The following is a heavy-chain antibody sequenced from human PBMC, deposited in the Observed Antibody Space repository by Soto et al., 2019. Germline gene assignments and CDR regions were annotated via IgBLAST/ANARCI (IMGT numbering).Heavy chain of an antibody. Sequence: QVQLVESGGGVVQPGRSLRLSCAASGFTFSSYAMHWVRQAPGKGLEWVAVISYDGSNKYYADSVKGRFTISRDNSKNTLYLQMNSLRAEDTAVYYCARERGYTVSPDFDYWGQGTLSPSPQ. CDR1: GFTFSSYA. D-gene: IGHD5-18*01. V-gene: IGHV3-30-3*01. CDR2: ISYDGSNK. J-gene: IGHJ4*02. CDR3: ARERGYTVSPDFDY.